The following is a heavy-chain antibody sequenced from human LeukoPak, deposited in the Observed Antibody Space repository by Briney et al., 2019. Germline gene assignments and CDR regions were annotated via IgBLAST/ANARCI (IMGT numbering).Heavy chain of an antibody. CDR1: GGSVSSYC. D-gene: IGHD6-6*01. J-gene: IGHJ3*02. CDR3: ARVAARGDAFDI. Sequence: SETLSLTCTVSGGSVSSYCWSWIRQPAGKGLEWIGRIYISGSTNYNPSLKSRVTMSVDTSKNQFSLKLTSVTAADTAVYYCARVAARGDAFDIWGQGTMVTVSS. V-gene: IGHV4-4*07. CDR2: IYISGST.